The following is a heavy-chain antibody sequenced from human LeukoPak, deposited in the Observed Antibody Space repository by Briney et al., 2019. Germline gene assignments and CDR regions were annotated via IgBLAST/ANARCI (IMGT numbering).Heavy chain of an antibody. J-gene: IGHJ4*02. Sequence: SETLSLTCAVYGGSFSGYYWSWIRQPPGKGLEWIGEINHSGSTNYNPSLKSRVTISVDTSKNQFSLKLSSVTAADTAVYYCARLGWIQLGSRGFDYWGQGTLVTVSS. CDR2: INHSGST. CDR3: ARLGWIQLGSRGFDY. CDR1: GGSFSGYY. V-gene: IGHV4-34*01. D-gene: IGHD5-18*01.